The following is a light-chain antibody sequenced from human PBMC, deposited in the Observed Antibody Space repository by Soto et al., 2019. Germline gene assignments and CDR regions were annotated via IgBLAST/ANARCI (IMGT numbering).Light chain of an antibody. CDR1: NSNVGSNT. V-gene: IGLV1-44*01. CDR3: AAWDDSLKGVV. CDR2: SNT. J-gene: IGLJ2*01. Sequence: QAVVTQPPSASGTPGQRVAISCSGSNSNVGSNTVSWYQQLPGTAPKLLLYSNTQRPSGVPGRFSGSESGTSASLAISGLQPEDEADYYCAAWDDSLKGVVFGGGTKLTVL.